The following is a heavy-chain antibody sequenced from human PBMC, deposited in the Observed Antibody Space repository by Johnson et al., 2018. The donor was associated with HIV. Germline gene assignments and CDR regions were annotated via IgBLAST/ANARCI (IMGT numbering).Heavy chain of an antibody. Sequence: QVQLVESGGGVVQPGRSLRLSCAASGFTFSSYGMHWVRQAPGKGLEWVAVIWYDGSNKYYVDSVKGRFTISRDNSKNTLYLQMNSLRAEDTAVYYCAKVREIGWEYYGDAFDIWGQGTMVTVSS. V-gene: IGHV3-33*06. J-gene: IGHJ3*02. CDR1: GFTFSSYG. CDR2: IWYDGSNK. D-gene: IGHD4-17*01. CDR3: AKVREIGWEYYGDAFDI.